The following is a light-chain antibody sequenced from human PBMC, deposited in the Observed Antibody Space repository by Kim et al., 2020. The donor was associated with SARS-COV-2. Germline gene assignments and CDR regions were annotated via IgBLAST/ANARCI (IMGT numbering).Light chain of an antibody. CDR2: DVN. CDR3: SSYTSSSTLD. V-gene: IGLV2-14*04. CDR1: SSDVGGYNY. Sequence: GQSITFACTGTSSDVGGYNYVSWYQQHPGKAPKLMIYDVNKRPSGVSNRFSGSKSGNTASLTISGLQAEDEAGYYCSSYTSSSTLDFGGGTQLTVL. J-gene: IGLJ2*01.